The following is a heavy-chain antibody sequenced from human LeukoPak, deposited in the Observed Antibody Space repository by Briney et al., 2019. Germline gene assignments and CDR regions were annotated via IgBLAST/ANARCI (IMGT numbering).Heavy chain of an antibody. J-gene: IGHJ3*02. D-gene: IGHD3-10*01. CDR2: IYSSGST. CDR1: GVSISSGSNY. V-gene: IGHV4-39*07. CDR3: ARSDGYGLVGI. Sequence: PSETLSLTCSVSGVSISSGSNYWGWIRQSPGKTLEWIGSIYSSGSTYYNPSLKSRVIILIDTTKNHFSLNLSSVTAADTAVYYCARSDGYGLVGIWGQGTMVTVSS.